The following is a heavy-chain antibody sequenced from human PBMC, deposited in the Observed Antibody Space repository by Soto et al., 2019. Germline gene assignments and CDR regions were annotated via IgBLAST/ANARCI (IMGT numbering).Heavy chain of an antibody. Sequence: SVKVSCKASGGTFSSYAISWVRQAPGQGLEWMGGIIPIFGTANYAQKFQGRVTITADESTSTAYMELSSLRSEDTAVYYCASSYYYDSSGYYSLGYWGQGTLVTVPS. CDR2: IIPIFGTA. CDR1: GGTFSSYA. D-gene: IGHD3-22*01. V-gene: IGHV1-69*13. J-gene: IGHJ4*02. CDR3: ASSYYYDSSGYYSLGY.